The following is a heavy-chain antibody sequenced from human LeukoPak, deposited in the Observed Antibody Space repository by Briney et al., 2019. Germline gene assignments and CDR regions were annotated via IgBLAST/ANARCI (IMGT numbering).Heavy chain of an antibody. CDR2: IYHSGST. Sequence: PSETLSLTCAVSGGSISSSNWWSWVRQPPGKGLEWIGEIYHSGSTNYNPSLKSRVTISVDKSKNQFSLKLSSVTAADTAAYYCAREDRGGSRWYQFDSWGQGTLVTVSS. CDR3: AREDRGGSRWYQFDS. V-gene: IGHV4-4*02. J-gene: IGHJ4*02. D-gene: IGHD6-13*01. CDR1: GGSISSSNW.